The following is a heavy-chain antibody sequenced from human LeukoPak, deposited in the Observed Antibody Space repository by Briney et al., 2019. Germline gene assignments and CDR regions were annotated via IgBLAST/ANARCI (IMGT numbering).Heavy chain of an antibody. CDR2: IYYSGST. Sequence: PSETLSLTCTVSGGSISSGDYYWSWIRQPPGKGLEWIGYIYYSGSTYYNPSLKSRVTISVDTSKNQFSLKLSSVTAADTAVHYCAREGYDLWSGYYEDYWGQGTLVTVSS. CDR1: GGSISSGDYY. V-gene: IGHV4-30-4*01. CDR3: AREGYDLWSGYYEDY. D-gene: IGHD3-3*01. J-gene: IGHJ4*02.